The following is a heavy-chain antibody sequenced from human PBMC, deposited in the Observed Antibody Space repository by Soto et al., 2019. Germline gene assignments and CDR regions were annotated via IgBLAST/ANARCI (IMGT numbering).Heavy chain of an antibody. CDR3: ASSIAVAGTAYYYYGMDV. D-gene: IGHD6-19*01. CDR1: GGTFSSYA. V-gene: IGHV1-69*01. J-gene: IGHJ6*02. CDR2: IIPIFGTA. Sequence: QVQLVQSGAEVKKPGSSVKVSCKASGGTFSSYAISWVRQAPGQGLEWMGGIIPIFGTANYAQKFQGRFTITADESTSSAYVELRSLRAEDTAVYYCASSIAVAGTAYYYYGMDVWGQGTTVTVSS.